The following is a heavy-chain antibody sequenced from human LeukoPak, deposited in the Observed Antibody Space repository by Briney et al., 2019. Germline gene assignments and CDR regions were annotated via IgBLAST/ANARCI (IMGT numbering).Heavy chain of an antibody. Sequence: GRSLRLSCAASGFTSDDYAMHWVRQAPGKGLEWVSGISWNSGSIGYADSVKGRFTISRDNAKNSLYLQMNSLRAEDTALYYCAKARWGSFDYWGQGTLVTVSS. CDR1: GFTSDDYA. V-gene: IGHV3-9*02. J-gene: IGHJ4*02. CDR2: ISWNSGSI. CDR3: AKARWGSFDY. D-gene: IGHD7-27*01.